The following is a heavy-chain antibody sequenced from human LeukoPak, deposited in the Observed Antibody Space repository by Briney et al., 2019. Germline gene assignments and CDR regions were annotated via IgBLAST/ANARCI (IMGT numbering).Heavy chain of an antibody. J-gene: IGHJ4*02. V-gene: IGHV3-23*01. CDR3: AKDHGSSSWYLGDRGYYFDY. Sequence: GGSLRLSCAASGFTFSSYAMSWVRQAPGKGLEWVSAISGSGGSTYYADSVKGRFTISRDNSKNTLYLQMNSLRAEDTAVYYCAKDHGSSSWYLGDRGYYFDYWGQGTLVTVSS. CDR1: GFTFSSYA. CDR2: ISGSGGST. D-gene: IGHD6-13*01.